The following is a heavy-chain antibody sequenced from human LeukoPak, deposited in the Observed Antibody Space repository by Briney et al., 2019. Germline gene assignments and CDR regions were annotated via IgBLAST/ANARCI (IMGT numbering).Heavy chain of an antibody. J-gene: IGHJ2*01. V-gene: IGHV3-7*01. CDR1: GFTFSSYW. Sequence: HPGGSLRLSCAASGFTFSSYWMSWVRQAPGKGLEWVANIKQDGSEKNYVDSVKGRFTISRDNANNSLCLQMNSLRAEDTAVYYCARYSGWAGRYSDLWGRGTLVTVSS. D-gene: IGHD6-19*01. CDR2: IKQDGSEK. CDR3: ARYSGWAGRYSDL.